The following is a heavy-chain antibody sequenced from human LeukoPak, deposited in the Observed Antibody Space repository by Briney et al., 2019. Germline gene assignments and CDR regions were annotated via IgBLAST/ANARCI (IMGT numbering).Heavy chain of an antibody. Sequence: ASVKVSCKASGYTSTGYYMHWVRQAPGQGLEWMGWINPNSGGTNYAQKFQGRVTMTRDTSISTAYMELSRLRSDDTAVYYCAVVPAAIHYYYGMDVWGQGTTVTVSS. D-gene: IGHD2-2*01. V-gene: IGHV1-2*02. J-gene: IGHJ6*02. CDR2: INPNSGGT. CDR3: AVVPAAIHYYYGMDV. CDR1: GYTSTGYY.